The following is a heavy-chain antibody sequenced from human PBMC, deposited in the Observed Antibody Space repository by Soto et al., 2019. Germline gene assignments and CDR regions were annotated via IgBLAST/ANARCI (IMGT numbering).Heavy chain of an antibody. D-gene: IGHD3-22*01. J-gene: IGHJ4*02. CDR2: IIPVFQTA. V-gene: IGHV1-69*01. Sequence: QEQLVQSGAEVKKPGSSVKVSCKASGGLFSSYPISWVRQVPGQGLEWMGGIIPVFQTAYYTQRFQGRVTITANQPRNTAYMELSSLRSEDTALYYCARGGSGYTWFKEFWGQGTLVTVSS. CDR1: GGLFSSYP. CDR3: ARGGSGYTWFKEF.